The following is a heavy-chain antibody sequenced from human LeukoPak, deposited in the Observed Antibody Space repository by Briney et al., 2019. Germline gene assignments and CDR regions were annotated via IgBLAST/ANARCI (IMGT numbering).Heavy chain of an antibody. D-gene: IGHD3-3*01. CDR3: ARDEPPHYDFWSGPLGGMDV. J-gene: IGHJ6*02. Sequence: VKVSCKASGGTFSSYAISWVRQAPGQGLEWMGGIIPTFGTANYAQKFQGRVTITADESTSTAYMELSSLRSEDTAVYYCARDEPPHYDFWSGPLGGMDVWGQGTTVTVSS. CDR2: IIPTFGTA. V-gene: IGHV1-69*13. CDR1: GGTFSSYA.